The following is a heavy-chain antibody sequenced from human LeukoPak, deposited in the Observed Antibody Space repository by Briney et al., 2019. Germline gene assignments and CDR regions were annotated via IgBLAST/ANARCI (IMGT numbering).Heavy chain of an antibody. CDR1: GGSISSSSYY. J-gene: IGHJ5*02. D-gene: IGHD4-17*01. V-gene: IGHV4-39*07. CDR2: IYYSGST. Sequence: SETLLTCTVSGGSISSSSYYWGWIRQPPGKGLEWIGSIYYSGSTYYNPSLKSRVTISVDTSKNQFSLKLSSVTAADTAVYYCARVKTVTNQRVIWFDPWGQGTLVTVSS. CDR3: ARVKTVTNQRVIWFDP.